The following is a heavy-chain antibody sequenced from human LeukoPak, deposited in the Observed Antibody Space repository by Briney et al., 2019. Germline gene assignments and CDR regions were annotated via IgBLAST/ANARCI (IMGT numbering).Heavy chain of an antibody. CDR3: ATVGSWWEL. Sequence: ASVKVSCKASGGTFSSYAISWVRQAPGQGLEWMGGFDPEDGETIYAQKFQGRVTMTEDTSTDTAYMELSSLRSEDTAVYYCATVGSWWELWGQGTLVTVSS. D-gene: IGHD1-26*01. V-gene: IGHV1-24*01. J-gene: IGHJ4*02. CDR2: FDPEDGET. CDR1: GGTFSSYA.